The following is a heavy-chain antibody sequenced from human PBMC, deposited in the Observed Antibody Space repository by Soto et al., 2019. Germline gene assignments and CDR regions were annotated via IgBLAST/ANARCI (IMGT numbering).Heavy chain of an antibody. CDR2: ISGSGGST. CDR1: GFTFSSYA. V-gene: IGHV3-23*01. J-gene: IGHJ6*02. Sequence: GGSLRLSCAASGFTFSSYAMSWVRQAPGKGLEWVSAISGSGGSTYYADSVKGRFTISRDNSKNTLYLQMNSLRAEDTAVYYCAKGPGLRFLEWPISNYYYYGMDVWGQGTTVTVSS. D-gene: IGHD3-3*01. CDR3: AKGPGLRFLEWPISNYYYYGMDV.